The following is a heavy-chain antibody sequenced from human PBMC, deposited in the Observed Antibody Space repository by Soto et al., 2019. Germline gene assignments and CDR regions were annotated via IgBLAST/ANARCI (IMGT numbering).Heavy chain of an antibody. V-gene: IGHV4-38-2*01. Sequence: PETPEITSAVSSASPNSRSYWGWIRRPQGKGLEWIASIYHSGSTHYNPSLKSRATISVDTSNNQFSLRLSSVTAADTAVYYCARNTSGRNFHYWCQCTLVT. D-gene: IGHD6-19*01. CDR2: IYHSGST. J-gene: IGHJ4*02. CDR3: ARNTSGRNFHY. CDR1: SASPNSRSY.